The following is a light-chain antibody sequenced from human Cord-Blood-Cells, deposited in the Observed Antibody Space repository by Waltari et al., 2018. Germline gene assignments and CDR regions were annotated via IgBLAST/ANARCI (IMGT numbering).Light chain of an antibody. CDR3: QQSYSTPHT. J-gene: IGKJ2*01. Sequence: DIQMIQTPSSLISSVEDHVPITCRASQSISSYLKSYQQKPGKATKLLIYAASSLQSGVPSRCSGSGSATGFTLTISSLQPEDVATYYCQQSYSTPHTFGQGTKLEIK. CDR1: QSISSY. V-gene: IGKV1-39*01. CDR2: AAS.